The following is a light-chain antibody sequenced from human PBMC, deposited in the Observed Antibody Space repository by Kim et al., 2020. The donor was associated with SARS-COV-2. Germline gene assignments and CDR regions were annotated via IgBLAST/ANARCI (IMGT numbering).Light chain of an antibody. CDR2: AAS. CDR3: QQSYIAPFT. CDR1: QSISSH. V-gene: IGKV1-39*01. J-gene: IGKJ3*01. Sequence: DIQMTQSPSSLSASVGDRVTITCRTTQSISSHLNWYQQKPGRAPKLLIFAASTLQGGVPSRFSGSGSETDFTLTISSLQPEDFATYFFQQSYIAPFTFGPGTKVDIK.